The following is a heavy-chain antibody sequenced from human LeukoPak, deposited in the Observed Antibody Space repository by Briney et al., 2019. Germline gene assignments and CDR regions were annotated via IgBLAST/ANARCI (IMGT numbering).Heavy chain of an antibody. CDR1: GGSISSYY. J-gene: IGHJ4*02. V-gene: IGHV4-59*01. CDR2: IYYSGST. Sequence: SETLSLTCTVSGGSISSYYWSWIRQPPGKGLEWIGYIYYSGSTNYNPSLKSRVTISVDTSKNQFSLKLSSVTAADTAVYYCARSPDYGDYFDHWGQGTLVTVSS. D-gene: IGHD4-17*01. CDR3: ARSPDYGDYFDH.